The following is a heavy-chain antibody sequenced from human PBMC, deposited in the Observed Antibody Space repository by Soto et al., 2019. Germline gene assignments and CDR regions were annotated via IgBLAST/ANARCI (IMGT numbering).Heavy chain of an antibody. Sequence: QVQLVQSGAEVKKPGASVKVSCKASGYTFTSYGISWVRQAPGQGLEWMGWISAYNGNTNYAQKPQGRVTMTPDTSTSRAYMELRSLRSDATAVYYCAREREYGDRHFDYWGQGTLVAVSS. V-gene: IGHV1-18*01. D-gene: IGHD4-17*01. J-gene: IGHJ4*02. CDR3: AREREYGDRHFDY. CDR2: ISAYNGNT. CDR1: GYTFTSYG.